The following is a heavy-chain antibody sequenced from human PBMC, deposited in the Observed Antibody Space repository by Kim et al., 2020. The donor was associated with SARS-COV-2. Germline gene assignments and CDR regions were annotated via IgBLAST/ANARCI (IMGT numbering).Heavy chain of an antibody. J-gene: IGHJ5*02. CDR3: AGVGLEYNWFDP. V-gene: IGHV4-31*02. D-gene: IGHD1-1*01. Sequence: YPNPPLKSRVNISVAPSKNQFSRKLSSVTAADTAVYYCAGVGLEYNWFDPWGQGTLVTVSS.